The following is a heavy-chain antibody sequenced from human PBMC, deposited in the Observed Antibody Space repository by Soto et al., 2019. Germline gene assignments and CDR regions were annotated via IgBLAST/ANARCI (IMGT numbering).Heavy chain of an antibody. CDR3: ARVHSSGWYAGY. Sequence: PSETLSLTCAVYGGAFSGYFWCRIRQPPGKGLEWIGEVDHTGSTNYNPSLTSRVTISVDRSKNQFSLQLSSVTAADTAVYYSARVHSSGWYAGYWGRGTLVTVSS. CDR2: VDHTGST. CDR1: GGAFSGYF. V-gene: IGHV4-34*01. J-gene: IGHJ4*02. D-gene: IGHD6-19*01.